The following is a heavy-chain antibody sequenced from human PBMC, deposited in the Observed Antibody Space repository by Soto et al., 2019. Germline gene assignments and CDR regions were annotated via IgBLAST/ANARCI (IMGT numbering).Heavy chain of an antibody. CDR2: IIPIFGTA. CDR3: ARVRYGGYCTNGVCYPTANFDY. CDR1: GYTFSSYA. J-gene: IGHJ4*02. D-gene: IGHD2-8*01. V-gene: IGHV1-69*13. Sequence: QVQLVQSGTEVKKPGASVKVSCKASGYTFSSYAISWVRQAPGQGLEWMGGIIPIFGTANYAQKFQGRVTITADESTSTAYMELSSLRSEDTAVYYCARVRYGGYCTNGVCYPTANFDYWGQGTLVTVSS.